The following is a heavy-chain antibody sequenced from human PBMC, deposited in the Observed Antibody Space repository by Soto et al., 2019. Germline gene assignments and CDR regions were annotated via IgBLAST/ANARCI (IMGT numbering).Heavy chain of an antibody. CDR3: AKNGQPPSYYSGMDV. CDR2: ISGYNGDT. V-gene: IGHV1-18*01. CDR1: GYTFSRYG. J-gene: IGHJ6*02. D-gene: IGHD2-8*01. Sequence: QGQLVQSGPEAKKPGASVKVSCKASGYTFSRYGISWVRQAPGQGLEWMGWISGYNGDTKYAQKVQGRVTMTIDTSTYTAYMELRSLTSDDTAIYYCAKNGQPPSYYSGMDVWGQGTTVTVSS.